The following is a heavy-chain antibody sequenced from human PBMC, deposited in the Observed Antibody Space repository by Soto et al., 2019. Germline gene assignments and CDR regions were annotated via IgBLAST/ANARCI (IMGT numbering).Heavy chain of an antibody. V-gene: IGHV3-9*01. CDR2: IAWNSDII. J-gene: IGHJ4*02. CDR1: GFRFEDYA. D-gene: IGHD3-22*01. Sequence: GGSLRLSCAASGFRFEDYAMHWVRQAPGKGLEWVSGIAWNSDIIGYADSVKGRFTISRDNAKNSLYLQMNSLRAEDTAVYYCAREIYDSSGYYAPFDYWGQGTLVTVSS. CDR3: AREIYDSSGYYAPFDY.